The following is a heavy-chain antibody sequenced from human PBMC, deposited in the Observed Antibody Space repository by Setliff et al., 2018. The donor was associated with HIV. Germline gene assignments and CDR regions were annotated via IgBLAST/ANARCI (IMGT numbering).Heavy chain of an antibody. J-gene: IGHJ4*02. CDR3: ARPGGSYGDYGWYLRF. CDR1: GYPFSGYG. Sequence: GASVKVSCKASGYPFSGYGISWVRQAPGQGLEWMGWISAYSGDTNYAQKFQGRLTMTTDTSTSTAYMELRSLRSDDTAMYYCARPGGSYGDYGWYLRFWGQGTRVTVSS. CDR2: ISAYSGDT. D-gene: IGHD4-17*01. V-gene: IGHV1-18*01.